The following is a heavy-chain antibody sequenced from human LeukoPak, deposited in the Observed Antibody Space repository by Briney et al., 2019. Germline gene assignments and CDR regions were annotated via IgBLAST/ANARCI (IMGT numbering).Heavy chain of an antibody. D-gene: IGHD3-10*01. Sequence: ASVKVSCKASGYTFNTYGITWVRQAPGQGLEWMGWINTDNGNTSYAQNLQGRVSMTTDTSTTTAYMELRSLRSDDTAVYYCATVPWYYGSGTPKFWGYYGMDVWGQGTTVTVSS. CDR1: GYTFNTYG. CDR3: ATVPWYYGSGTPKFWGYYGMDV. J-gene: IGHJ6*02. CDR2: INTDNGNT. V-gene: IGHV1-18*01.